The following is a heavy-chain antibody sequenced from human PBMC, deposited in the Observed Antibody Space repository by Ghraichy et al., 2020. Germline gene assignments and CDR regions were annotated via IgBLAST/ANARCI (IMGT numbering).Heavy chain of an antibody. CDR1: GFTFSSYW. CDR3: ARIKAPLYGDYGMDV. Sequence: GGSLRLSCAASGFTFSSYWMSWVRQAPGKGLEWVANIKQDGSEKYYVDSVKGRFTISRDNAKNSLHLQMNSLRAEDSAVYYCARIKAPLYGDYGMDVWGQGTTVTVS. J-gene: IGHJ6*02. V-gene: IGHV3-7*01. CDR2: IKQDGSEK. D-gene: IGHD4-17*01.